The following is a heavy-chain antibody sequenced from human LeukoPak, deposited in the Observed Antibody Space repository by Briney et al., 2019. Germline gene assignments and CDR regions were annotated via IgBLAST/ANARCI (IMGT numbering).Heavy chain of an antibody. J-gene: IGHJ4*02. D-gene: IGHD6-19*01. CDR2: ITDTAAGST. V-gene: IGHV3-23*01. CDR1: GFTFDSYS. Sequence: PGGSLRLSCAASGFTFDSYSMSWVRQAPGKVLEWVSTITDTAAGSTYSADSVKGRFTISRDNSKNTLFLQMNSLRAEDTAVYYCAKVHYSSGWFDYWGQGTLVTVSS. CDR3: AKVHYSSGWFDY.